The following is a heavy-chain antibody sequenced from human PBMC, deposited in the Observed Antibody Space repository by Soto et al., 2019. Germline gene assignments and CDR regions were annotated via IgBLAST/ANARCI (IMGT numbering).Heavy chain of an antibody. Sequence: PSETLSLTCTVSGGSISSYYWSWIRQPPGKGLEWIGYIYYSGSTNYNPSLKSRVTISVDTSKNQFSLKLSSVTAADTAVYYCARDHRGPWFSNGVLYYSGMDVWGQGTTVTVSS. CDR3: ARDHRGPWFSNGVLYYSGMDV. V-gene: IGHV4-59*01. D-gene: IGHD3-10*01. CDR1: GGSISSYY. J-gene: IGHJ6*02. CDR2: IYYSGST.